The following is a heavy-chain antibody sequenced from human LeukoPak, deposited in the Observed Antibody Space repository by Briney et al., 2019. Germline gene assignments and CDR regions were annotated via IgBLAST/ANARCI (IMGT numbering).Heavy chain of an antibody. CDR1: GFTFSSYW. J-gene: IGHJ4*02. D-gene: IGHD5-12*01. CDR2: INSDGSSI. Sequence: GGSLRLSCAASGFTFSSYWMHWVRQAPGKGLVRVSRINSDGSSITYADSVKGRFTISRDNAKNTLYLQMNSLRVEDTAVYYCAREGRVSGYDFDCWGQGTLVTVSS. V-gene: IGHV3-74*03. CDR3: AREGRVSGYDFDC.